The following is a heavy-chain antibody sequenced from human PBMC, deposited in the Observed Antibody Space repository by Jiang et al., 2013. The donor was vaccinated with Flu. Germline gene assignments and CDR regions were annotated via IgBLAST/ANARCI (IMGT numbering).Heavy chain of an antibody. J-gene: IGHJ2*01. V-gene: IGHV5-51*01. CDR1: DTAFTTFL. CDR2: FILVTLKT. Sequence: GARGEKARGVSEDLRVRVLDTAFTTFLDRAGCARCPGKAWSGWGSFILVTLKTRYSPSFQGQVTISADKSITTAYLQWSSLKASDTGFYYCATRSPAFGGNWYFDLWGRGTLVTVSS. CDR3: ATRSPAFGGNWYFDL. D-gene: IGHD4-23*01.